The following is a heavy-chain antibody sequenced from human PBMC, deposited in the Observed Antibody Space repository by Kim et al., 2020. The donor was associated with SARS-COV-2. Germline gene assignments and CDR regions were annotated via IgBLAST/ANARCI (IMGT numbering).Heavy chain of an antibody. CDR3: AREAGGRYYGSGSYNFDY. D-gene: IGHD3-10*01. V-gene: IGHV3-66*01. Sequence: KGRFTISRANSKNTLYLQMNSLRAEDTAVYYCAREAGGRYYGSGSYNFDYWGQGTLVTVSS. J-gene: IGHJ4*02.